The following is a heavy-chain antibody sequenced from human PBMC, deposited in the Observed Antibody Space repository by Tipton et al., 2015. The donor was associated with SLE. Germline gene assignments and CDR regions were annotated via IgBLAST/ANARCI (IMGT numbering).Heavy chain of an antibody. CDR2: ISGSGGST. V-gene: IGHV3-23*01. CDR3: AKDGGLAYCGGDCSSNVMDV. J-gene: IGHJ6*02. CDR1: GFTFSSYA. D-gene: IGHD2-21*01. Sequence: GSLRLSCAASGFTFSSYAMSWVRQAPGKGLEWVSAISGSGGSTYYADSVKGRFTISKDNSKNTLYLQMNSLRAEDTAVYYCAKDGGLAYCGGDCSSNVMDVWGQGTTVSVSS.